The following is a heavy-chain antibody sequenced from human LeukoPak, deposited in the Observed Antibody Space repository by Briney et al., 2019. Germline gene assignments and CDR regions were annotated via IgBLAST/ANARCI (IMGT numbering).Heavy chain of an antibody. V-gene: IGHV3-7*04. CDR3: ATDIVVVPGAIGFDY. D-gene: IGHD2-2*02. CDR2: IKQDGSEK. J-gene: IGHJ4*02. CDR1: GFTFSSYW. Sequence: PGGSLRLSCAASGFTFSSYWMSWVRQAPGKGLEWVANIKQDGSEKYYVDSVKGRFTISRDNAKNSLYLQMNSLRAEDTAVYYCATDIVVVPGAIGFDYWGQGILVTVSS.